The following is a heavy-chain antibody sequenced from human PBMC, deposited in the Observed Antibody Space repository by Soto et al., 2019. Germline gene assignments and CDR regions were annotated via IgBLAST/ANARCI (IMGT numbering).Heavy chain of an antibody. J-gene: IGHJ3*02. V-gene: IGHV4-34*01. Sequence: SEILSLTCVVSGGSFSTYYYNWIRQSPGKGLEWIGEINHSGSNNYSPSLKSRVTMSLDTSKNHFSLRLTSVTAADTAVYYCARGGSNDWQVAFDIWGQGTMVTVSS. CDR1: GGSFSTYY. CDR3: ARGGSNDWQVAFDI. D-gene: IGHD3-9*01. CDR2: INHSGSN.